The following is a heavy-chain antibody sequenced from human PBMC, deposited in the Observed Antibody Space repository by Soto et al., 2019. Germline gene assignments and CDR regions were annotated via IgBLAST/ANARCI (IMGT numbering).Heavy chain of an antibody. J-gene: IGHJ1*01. CDR3: AREENCSGGTCYSEYFHR. CDR2: ANPSGGST. D-gene: IGHD2-15*01. V-gene: IGHV1-46*01. CDR1: GYLFTAYS. Sequence: ASVKVSCKASGYLFTAYSMHWVRLAPGQGLEWMGVANPSGGSTKYAQNFQGRVTMTRDTSTTTIYMELSSLRSDDTAIYYCAREENCSGGTCYSEYFHRWGQGTLVTVSS.